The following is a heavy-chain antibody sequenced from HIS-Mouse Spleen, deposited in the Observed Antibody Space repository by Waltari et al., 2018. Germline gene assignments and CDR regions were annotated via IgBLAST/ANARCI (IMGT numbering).Heavy chain of an antibody. CDR3: AKDKHHAFDY. CDR2: ISYDGSNK. Sequence: QVQLGEPGGGGFQSGGPLRRSCAASGFTFSSYGMHWVRQAPGKGLECVAVISYDGSNKYYADSVKGRFTISRDNSKNTLYLQMNSLRAEDTAVYYCAKDKHHAFDYWGQGTLVTVSS. V-gene: IGHV3-30*18. CDR1: GFTFSSYG. J-gene: IGHJ4*02.